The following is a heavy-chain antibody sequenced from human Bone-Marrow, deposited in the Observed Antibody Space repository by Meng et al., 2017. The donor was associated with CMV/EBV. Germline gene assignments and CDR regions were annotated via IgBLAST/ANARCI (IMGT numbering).Heavy chain of an antibody. CDR3: ARQAAYWSWTSCFTRFYYYYGMDV. CDR2: IYPDDSDT. Sequence: KVSCKGSGYSFTSYWIGWVRQMPGKGLEWMGSIYPDDSDTSYAQSFQGRVTISADKSISTAYLQLSSLKASDTAMYYCARQAAYWSWTSCFTRFYYYYGMDVWGQGTTVTVSS. V-gene: IGHV5-51*01. D-gene: IGHD2-2*02. J-gene: IGHJ6*02. CDR1: GYSFTSYW.